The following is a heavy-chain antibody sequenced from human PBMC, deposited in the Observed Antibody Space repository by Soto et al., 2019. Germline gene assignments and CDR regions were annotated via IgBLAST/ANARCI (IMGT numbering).Heavy chain of an antibody. CDR1: GYAFTGYY. J-gene: IGHJ4*02. D-gene: IGHD5-18*01. Sequence: GASVKVSCKSSGYAFTGYYIHWVRQAPGQGLEWMGWINPNSGDTNYAQKFQGRVTMTRDTSFSTAYMELSSLRSDDTAVYYCATRYSYVHFWGQGTLVTFSS. CDR2: INPNSGDT. V-gene: IGHV1-2*02. CDR3: ATRYSYVHF.